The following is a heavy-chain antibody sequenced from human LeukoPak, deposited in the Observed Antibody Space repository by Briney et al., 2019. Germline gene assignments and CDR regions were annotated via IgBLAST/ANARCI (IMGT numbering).Heavy chain of an antibody. CDR1: GFTVSSNY. V-gene: IGHV3-66*01. J-gene: IGHJ3*02. CDR2: IHSGGST. Sequence: PGGSLRLPCAASGFTVSSNYMSWVRQAPGKGLEWVSVIHSGGSTYYADSVKGRFSISRDNSKNTLYLQMNSLRAEDTAVYYCARARIGYYETFDAFDIWGQGTMVTVSS. CDR3: ARARIGYYETFDAFDI. D-gene: IGHD3-22*01.